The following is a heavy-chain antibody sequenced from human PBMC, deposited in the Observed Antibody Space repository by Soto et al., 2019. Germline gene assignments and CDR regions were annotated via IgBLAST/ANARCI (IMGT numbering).Heavy chain of an antibody. J-gene: IGHJ4*02. V-gene: IGHV1-69*13. CDR3: ADYDILTGEYGPFDY. D-gene: IGHD3-9*01. Sequence: ASVKVSCKASGGTFSSYAISWVRQAPGQGLEWMGGIIPIFGTANYAQKFQGRVTITADESTSTAYMELSSLRSEDTAVDYWADYDILTGEYGPFDYWGQGTLVTVSS. CDR2: IIPIFGTA. CDR1: GGTFSSYA.